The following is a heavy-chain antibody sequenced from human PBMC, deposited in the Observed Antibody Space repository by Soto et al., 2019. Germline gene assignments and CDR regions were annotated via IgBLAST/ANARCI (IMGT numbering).Heavy chain of an antibody. Sequence: SGPTLVNPTQTLTLTCTFSGFSLSTSGVGVGWIRQPPGKALEWLALIYWNDDKRYSPSLKSRLNITKDTSKNQVVLTMTNMDTVDSATYYCAGLRLRFCLDVWGQGTTVAVSS. CDR1: GFSLSTSGVG. D-gene: IGHD3-3*01. CDR2: IYWNDDK. CDR3: AGLRLRFCLDV. J-gene: IGHJ6*02. V-gene: IGHV2-5*01.